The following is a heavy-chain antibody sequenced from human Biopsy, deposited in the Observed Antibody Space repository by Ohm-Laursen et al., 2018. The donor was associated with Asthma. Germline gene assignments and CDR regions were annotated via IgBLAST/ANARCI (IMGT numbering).Heavy chain of an antibody. CDR1: GDSISSYH. D-gene: IGHD5-24*01. V-gene: IGHV4-59*01. Sequence: TLSLTCIVSGDSISSYHWSWIRQPPGKGLEWIGYVFYGGATNYNPSLKSRVTISVDTSKNQFSLKLSSVTAADTAVYYCSRNKIEDGIYFDNWGQGTLVTVSS. J-gene: IGHJ4*02. CDR2: VFYGGAT. CDR3: SRNKIEDGIYFDN.